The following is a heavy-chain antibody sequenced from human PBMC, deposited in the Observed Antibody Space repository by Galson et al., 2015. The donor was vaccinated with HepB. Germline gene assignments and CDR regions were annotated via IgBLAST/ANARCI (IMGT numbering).Heavy chain of an antibody. CDR1: GFTFSSYG. Sequence: SLRLSCAASGFTFSSYGMHWVRQAPGKGLEWVAFIRYDGSNKYYADSVKGRFTISRDNSKNTLYLQMNSLRAEDTAVYYCAKDGSGVGSNTPTLGYWGQGTLVTVSS. CDR2: IRYDGSNK. J-gene: IGHJ4*02. V-gene: IGHV3-30*02. D-gene: IGHD6-13*01. CDR3: AKDGSGVGSNTPTLGY.